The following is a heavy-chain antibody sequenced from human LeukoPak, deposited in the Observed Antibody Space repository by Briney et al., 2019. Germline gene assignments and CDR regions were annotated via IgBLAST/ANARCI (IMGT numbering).Heavy chain of an antibody. V-gene: IGHV3-33*01. CDR2: IWYDGSNK. J-gene: IGHJ3*02. Sequence: GRSLRLSCAASGFTFSSYGMHWVRQAPGKGLEWVAVIWYDGSNKYYADSVKGRFTISRDNSKNTLYLQMNSLRAEDTAVYYCAREEYYDSSGLPGRAFDIWGQGTMVTVSS. D-gene: IGHD3-22*01. CDR1: GFTFSSYG. CDR3: AREEYYDSSGLPGRAFDI.